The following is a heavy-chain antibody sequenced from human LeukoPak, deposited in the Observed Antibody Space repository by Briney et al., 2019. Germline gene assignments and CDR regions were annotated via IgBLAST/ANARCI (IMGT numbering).Heavy chain of an antibody. V-gene: IGHV1-8*01. D-gene: IGHD1-26*01. CDR1: GYTFTSYD. CDR3: ARGKWELLRNAFDI. Sequence: ASVKVSCKASGYTFTSYDINWVRQATGQGLEWMGWMNPNSGNTGYAQKFQGRVTMTRNTSISTAYMELSSLRSEDTAVYYCARGKWELLRNAFDIWGQGTMVTVSS. J-gene: IGHJ3*02. CDR2: MNPNSGNT.